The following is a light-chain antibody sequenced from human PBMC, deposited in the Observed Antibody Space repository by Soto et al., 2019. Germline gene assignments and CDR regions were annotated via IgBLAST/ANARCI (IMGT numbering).Light chain of an antibody. V-gene: IGKV1-27*01. CDR1: QGISKF. J-gene: IGKJ1*01. Sequence: DTQMTQSPSSLSASVGDRVTITCRASQGISKFLAWYQQRPGKVPQLLIYAASTLLSGVSSRFSGSGSGTEFTLTISSLQPEDVATYYCQKYDTAPQTFGQGTKVEIK. CDR3: QKYDTAPQT. CDR2: AAS.